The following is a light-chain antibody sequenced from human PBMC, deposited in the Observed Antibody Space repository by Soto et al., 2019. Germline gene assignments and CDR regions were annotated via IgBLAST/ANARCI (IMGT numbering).Light chain of an antibody. V-gene: IGKV1-9*01. CDR2: SAS. J-gene: IGKJ4*01. CDR1: QGISSY. CDR3: QQLNSYPPT. Sequence: DIQLTQSPSFLSASVGDRVTITCGASQGISSYLAWYQQKPGKAPKLLIYSASTLHSGVPSRFSGSESGTEFTLTISSLQPEDFASYYCQQLNSYPPTFGGGTKVDIK.